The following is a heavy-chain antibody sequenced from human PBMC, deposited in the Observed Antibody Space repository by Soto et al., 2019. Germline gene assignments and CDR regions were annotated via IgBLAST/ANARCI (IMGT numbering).Heavy chain of an antibody. D-gene: IGHD3-16*02. CDR3: AKDRMITFGGVIDQATFDY. Sequence: EVQLLESGGGLVQPGGSLRLSCAASGFTFSNYAMNWVRQAPGKGLEWVSLISGSGYSTYYPDSVKGRFTISRDNSKKTLYLQMNSPRTEDTGVYYCAKDRMITFGGVIDQATFDYWGRGTLVTVSS. CDR2: ISGSGYST. CDR1: GFTFSNYA. V-gene: IGHV3-23*01. J-gene: IGHJ4*02.